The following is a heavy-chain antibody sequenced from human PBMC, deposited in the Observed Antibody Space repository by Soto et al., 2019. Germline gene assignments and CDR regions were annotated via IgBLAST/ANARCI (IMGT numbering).Heavy chain of an antibody. CDR3: ARGGTFLELPGSNWFDP. Sequence: QVQLVQSGAEVKKPGSSVKVSCKASGGTFSSYAISWVRQAPGQGLEWMGGIIPIFGTANYAQKFQGRVTITADESTRAAYMELSSLRSEDTAVYYCARGGTFLELPGSNWFDPWGQGTLVTVSS. CDR1: GGTFSSYA. V-gene: IGHV1-69*01. J-gene: IGHJ5*02. CDR2: IIPIFGTA. D-gene: IGHD1-7*01.